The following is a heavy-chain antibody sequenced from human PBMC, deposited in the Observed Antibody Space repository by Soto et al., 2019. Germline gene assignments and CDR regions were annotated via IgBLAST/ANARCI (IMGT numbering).Heavy chain of an antibody. D-gene: IGHD2-21*02. CDR2: ISSSSSYI. CDR1: GFTFSSYS. V-gene: IGHV3-21*01. CDR3: AGEAYCGGDCHLYGMDV. J-gene: IGHJ6*02. Sequence: GGSLRLSCAASGFTFSSYSMNWVRQAPGKGLEWVSSISSSSSYIYYADSVKGRFTISRDNAKNSLYLQMNSLRAEDTAVYYCAGEAYCGGDCHLYGMDVWGQGTTVTVSS.